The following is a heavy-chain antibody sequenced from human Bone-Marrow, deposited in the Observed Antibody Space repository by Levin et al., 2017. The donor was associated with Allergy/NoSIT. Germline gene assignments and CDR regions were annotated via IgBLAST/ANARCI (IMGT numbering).Heavy chain of an antibody. CDR2: IYYSGST. D-gene: IGHD2-2*01. CDR1: GGSISSSSYY. J-gene: IGHJ4*02. Sequence: PSETLSLTCTVSGGSISSSSYYWGWIRQPPGKGLEWIGSIYYSGSTYYNPSLKSRVTISVDTSKNQFSLKLSSVTAADTAVYYCARDRNQLHYFDYWGQGTLVTVSS. V-gene: IGHV4-39*07. CDR3: ARDRNQLHYFDY.